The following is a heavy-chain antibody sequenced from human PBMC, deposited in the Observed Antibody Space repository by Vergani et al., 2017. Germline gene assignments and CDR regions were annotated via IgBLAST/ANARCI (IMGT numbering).Heavy chain of an antibody. J-gene: IGHJ5*02. D-gene: IGHD2-15*01. CDR1: GGSISSYY. CDR3: TRHWAVVAANNWFDP. CDR2: IYYSGST. Sequence: VQLQESGPGLVKPSETLSLTCTVSGGSISSYYWSWIRQPPGKGLEWIGYIYYSGSTNYNPSLKSRVTILVDRSKSQLSLKLTSVTAADTAVYYCTRHWAVVAANNWFDPWGQGTLVTVSS. V-gene: IGHV4-59*08.